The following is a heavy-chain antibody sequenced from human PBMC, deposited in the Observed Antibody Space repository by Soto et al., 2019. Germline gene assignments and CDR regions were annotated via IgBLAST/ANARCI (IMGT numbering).Heavy chain of an antibody. CDR2: VFPGESRT. CDR3: AALTGATFH. J-gene: IGHJ4*02. V-gene: IGHV5-51*01. CDR1: GYRFVDYW. Sequence: PGASLKISCQGSGYRFVDYWIGWVRQMPGKGLEWMGIVFPGESRTTYSPSFQGHVTVSVDRSISTAYLQWSSLKASDTAMYYCAALTGATFHWGQGTLVTAPQ. D-gene: IGHD1-20*01.